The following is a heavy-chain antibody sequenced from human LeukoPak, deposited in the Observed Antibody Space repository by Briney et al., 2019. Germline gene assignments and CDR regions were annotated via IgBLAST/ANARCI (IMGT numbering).Heavy chain of an antibody. CDR1: GGSISSYC. V-gene: IGHV4-59*08. J-gene: IGHJ6*02. CDR2: IYYSGST. D-gene: IGHD4-17*01. Sequence: SETLSLTCTVSGGSISSYCWSWIRQPPGKGLEWIGYIYYSGSTNYNPSLKSRVTISVDTSKNQFSLKLSSVTAADTAVYYCARLAGDSYYYYGMDVWGQGTTVTVSS. CDR3: ARLAGDSYYYYGMDV.